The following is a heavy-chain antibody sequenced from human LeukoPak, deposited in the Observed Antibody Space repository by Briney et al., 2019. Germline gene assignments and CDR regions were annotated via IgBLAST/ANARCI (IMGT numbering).Heavy chain of an antibody. CDR3: ARVAQGDGYNRDLDY. D-gene: IGHD5-24*01. CDR1: GYTFTSYA. Sequence: ASVNVSCKASGYTFTSYAMNWVRQAPGQGLEWMGWINTNTGNPTYAQGFTGRFVFSLDTSVSTAYLQISSLKAEDTAVYYCARVAQGDGYNRDLDYWGQGTLVTVSS. V-gene: IGHV7-4-1*02. J-gene: IGHJ4*02. CDR2: INTNTGNP.